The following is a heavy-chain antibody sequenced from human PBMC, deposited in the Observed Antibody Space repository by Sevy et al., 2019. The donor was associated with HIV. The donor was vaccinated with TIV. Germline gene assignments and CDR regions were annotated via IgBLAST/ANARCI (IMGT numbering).Heavy chain of an antibody. Sequence: SETLSLTCGVSGASVRSGNYYWSWIRQAQGKGLEWIGYIHYRGSTNYTPSLKSRVTISVDTSKNQFSLRLISVTDADTAVYYCARVSTMVEEVTYFFDYWGQGTLVTVSS. V-gene: IGHV4-61*01. CDR3: ARVSTMVEEVTYFFDY. J-gene: IGHJ4*02. D-gene: IGHD3-10*01. CDR1: GASVRSGNYY. CDR2: IHYRGST.